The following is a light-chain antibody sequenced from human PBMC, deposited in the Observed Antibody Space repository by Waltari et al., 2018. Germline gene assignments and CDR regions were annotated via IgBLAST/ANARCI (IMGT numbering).Light chain of an antibody. J-gene: IGKJ2*01. Sequence: EIVLTQSPGTLSLSPGERATLSCRASPTVSSNYLACNQQKPGQAPRLLIFGASSRATGIPDRFSGSGSGTDFTLTISRLESEDFAVYYCQQYGSSPRTFGQGTKLEIK. CDR2: GAS. V-gene: IGKV3-20*01. CDR3: QQYGSSPRT. CDR1: PTVSSNY.